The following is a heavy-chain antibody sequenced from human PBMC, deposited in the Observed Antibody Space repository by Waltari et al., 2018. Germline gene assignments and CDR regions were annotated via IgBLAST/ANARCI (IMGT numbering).Heavy chain of an antibody. Sequence: QVQLQQWGAGLLKPSETLSLTCAVYGGSFSGYYWSWIRQPPGKGLEWIAEINHSGSTPYNPALKSRVTMSVDKSKNQFSLKLSSVSAADTAVYYCASGRKYCSGGSCYIGSNYYGMDVWGQGTTVTGSS. V-gene: IGHV4-34*01. J-gene: IGHJ6*02. CDR1: GGSFSGYY. CDR3: ASGRKYCSGGSCYIGSNYYGMDV. CDR2: INHSGST. D-gene: IGHD2-15*01.